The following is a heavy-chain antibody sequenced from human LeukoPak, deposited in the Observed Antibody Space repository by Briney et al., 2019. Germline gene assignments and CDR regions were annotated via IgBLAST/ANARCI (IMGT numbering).Heavy chain of an antibody. J-gene: IGHJ4*02. D-gene: IGHD6-13*01. V-gene: IGHV1-2*06. CDR3: ARVCSAAGTGSRYYFDY. Sequence: GASVKVSCKASGYTFTGYYMHWVRQAPGQGLEWMGRINPNSGGTNYAQKFQGRVTMTRDTSIGTAYMELSRLRSDDTAVYYCARVCSAAGTGSRYYFDYWGQGTLVTVSS. CDR2: INPNSGGT. CDR1: GYTFTGYY.